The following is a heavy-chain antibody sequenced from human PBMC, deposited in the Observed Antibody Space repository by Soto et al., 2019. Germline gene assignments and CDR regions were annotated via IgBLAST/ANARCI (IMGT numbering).Heavy chain of an antibody. CDR3: ARDVFCGVAPAGPDMDV. Sequence: QGVLEQSGGEVKKPGASVKVSCKASGYTFSGYSITWVRQAHGQGLEWMGRISGYNGNTNYARTLRGRLTLTTETATSKADMALRSITSDDSVVYSCARDVFCGVAPAGPDMDVWGQGTTVTVS. CDR1: GYTFSGYS. J-gene: IGHJ6*02. D-gene: IGHD2-8*01. CDR2: ISGYNGNT. V-gene: IGHV1-18*04.